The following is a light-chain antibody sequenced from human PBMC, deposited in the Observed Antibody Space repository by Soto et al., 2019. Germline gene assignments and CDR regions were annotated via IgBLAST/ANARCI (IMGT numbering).Light chain of an antibody. J-gene: IGKJ3*01. CDR1: QSVSSSY. CDR3: QQYGSSPVT. CDR2: GAS. V-gene: IGKV3-20*01. Sequence: EIVLTQSPGTLSLSPGERATLSCRASQSVSSSYLAWYQQKPGQAPRLLIYGASSRATGIPDRFSGSGSGTDFTLTISRQEPEDFAVYYCQQYGSSPVTFGPGTKVDIK.